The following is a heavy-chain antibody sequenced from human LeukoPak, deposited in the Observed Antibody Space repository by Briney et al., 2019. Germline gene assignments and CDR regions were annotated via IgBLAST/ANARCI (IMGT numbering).Heavy chain of an antibody. CDR1: GYAISSGYY. D-gene: IGHD1-7*01. V-gene: IGHV4-38-2*01. CDR3: ARGTTSLCPDY. CDR2: FYPGGST. J-gene: IGHJ4*02. Sequence: SETLSLTCAVSGYAISSGYYWGWIRQPPGKGLEWIGSFYPGGSTYYNPSLKSRVTMSVDTSKNQFSLNLSSVTAADTAVYYCARGTTSLCPDYWGQGTLVIVSS.